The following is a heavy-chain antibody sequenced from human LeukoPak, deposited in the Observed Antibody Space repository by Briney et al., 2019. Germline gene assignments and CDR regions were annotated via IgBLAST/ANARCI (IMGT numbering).Heavy chain of an antibody. V-gene: IGHV3-30*03. D-gene: IGHD5-12*01. J-gene: IGHJ6*02. CDR3: ASVSGYDYPDYYYYGMDV. CDR1: GFTFSSYG. Sequence: GSLRLSCAASGFTFSSYGMHWVRQAPGKGLEWVAVISYDGSNKYYADSVKGRFTISRDNSKNTLYLQMNSLRAEGTAVYYCASVSGYDYPDYYYYGMDVWGQGTTVTVSS. CDR2: ISYDGSNK.